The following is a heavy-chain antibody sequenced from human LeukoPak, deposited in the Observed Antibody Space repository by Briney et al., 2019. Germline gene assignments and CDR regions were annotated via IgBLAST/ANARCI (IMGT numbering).Heavy chain of an antibody. Sequence: GGSLRLSCAASGFTFSDYYMSWIRQAPGKGLEWVSYISSSGSTIYYADSVKGRFTISRDNAKNPLYLQMNSLRAEDTAVYYCARDRNYYDSSGYYYWTRDAFDIWGQGTMVTVSS. V-gene: IGHV3-11*04. D-gene: IGHD3-22*01. CDR3: ARDRNYYDSSGYYYWTRDAFDI. CDR1: GFTFSDYY. CDR2: ISSSGSTI. J-gene: IGHJ3*02.